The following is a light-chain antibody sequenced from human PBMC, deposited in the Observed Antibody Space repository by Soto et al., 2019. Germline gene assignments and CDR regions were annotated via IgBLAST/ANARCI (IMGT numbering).Light chain of an antibody. CDR1: SSNIGAGYD. V-gene: IGLV1-40*01. CDR3: QSYDSRMSGYV. CDR2: GNS. Sequence: QSVLTQPPSVSGAPGQRVTISCTGSSSNIGAGYDVHWYQQLPGTAPKLLIYGNSNRPSGVRDRFAGSKSGTVASLAITGLQAEDGADYYCQSYDSRMSGYVFGTGTKLTVL. J-gene: IGLJ1*01.